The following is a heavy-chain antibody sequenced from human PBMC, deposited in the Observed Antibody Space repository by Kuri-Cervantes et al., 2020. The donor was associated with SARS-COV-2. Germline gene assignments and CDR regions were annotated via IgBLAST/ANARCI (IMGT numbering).Heavy chain of an antibody. CDR3: ARVSRGYSNSQYYYYGMDV. D-gene: IGHD4-11*01. V-gene: IGHV1-2*02. Sequence: ASVKVSCKASGYTFTSYGISWVRQAPGQGLEWMGWINPNSGGTNFAQKFQGRVTMTRDTSISTAYMELSSLRSEDTAVYYCARVSRGYSNSQYYYYGMDVWGQGTTVTVSS. J-gene: IGHJ6*02. CDR1: GYTFTSYG. CDR2: INPNSGGT.